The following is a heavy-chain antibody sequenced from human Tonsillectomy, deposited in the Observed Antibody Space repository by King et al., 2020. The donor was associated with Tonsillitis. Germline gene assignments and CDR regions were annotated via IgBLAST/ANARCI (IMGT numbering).Heavy chain of an antibody. CDR2: ISYDGSNK. CDR1: GFTFSSYT. V-gene: IGHV3-30-3*01. J-gene: IGHJ4*02. D-gene: IGHD6-19*01. CDR3: ARDPYSSGWLTVGYFDY. Sequence: QLVQSGGGVVQPGRSLRLSCAASGFTFSSYTMHWVRQAPGKGLEWVAVISYDGSNKYYADSVKGRFTISRDNSKNTLYLQMNSLRADDTAVYYCARDPYSSGWLTVGYFDYWGQGTLVTVSS.